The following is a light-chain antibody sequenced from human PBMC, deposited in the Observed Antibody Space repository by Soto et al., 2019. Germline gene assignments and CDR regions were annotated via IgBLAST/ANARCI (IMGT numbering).Light chain of an antibody. V-gene: IGKV1-5*03. CDR2: KAS. CDR3: QTYISLA. J-gene: IGKJ1*01. Sequence: DIQMTQSPSSLSASVGDRVTITCRASQSISVWLAWYQQKPGKAPKLLIYKASTLESGVPSTFSGSGSGTKFTLPISSLQPEGFSNFYCQTYISLAFGQGAKVEIK. CDR1: QSISVW.